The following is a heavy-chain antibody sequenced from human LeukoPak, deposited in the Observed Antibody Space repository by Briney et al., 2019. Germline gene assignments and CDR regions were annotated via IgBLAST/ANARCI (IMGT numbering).Heavy chain of an antibody. Sequence: SETLSLTCAVYGGSFGDYSWTWIRQPPGKGLEWIGEINHSGGTNHNPSLKSRVTMSVDTSKNQFSLKLSSVTAADTAVYYCARGALVGEIDYWGQGTLVTVSS. D-gene: IGHD1-26*01. CDR2: INHSGGT. J-gene: IGHJ4*02. CDR3: ARGALVGEIDY. CDR1: GGSFGDYS. V-gene: IGHV4-34*01.